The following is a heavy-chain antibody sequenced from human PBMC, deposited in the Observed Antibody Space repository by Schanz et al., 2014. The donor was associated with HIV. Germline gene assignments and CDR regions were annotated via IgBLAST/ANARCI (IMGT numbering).Heavy chain of an antibody. J-gene: IGHJ4*02. CDR3: ARTPYYFDY. Sequence: WTWIRQPPKKGLEWIGEINHSGRTNYTPSLKSRVTISVDTSKKQFSLNLDSVTAADTAVYYCARTPYYFDYWGQGTLVTVSS. CDR2: INHSGRT. V-gene: IGHV4-34*01.